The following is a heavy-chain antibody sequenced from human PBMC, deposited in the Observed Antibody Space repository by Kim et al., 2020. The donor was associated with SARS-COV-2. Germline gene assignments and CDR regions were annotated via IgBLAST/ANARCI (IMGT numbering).Heavy chain of an antibody. Sequence: GGSLRLSCAASGFTFSSYAMSWVRQAPGKGLEWVSAISGSGGSTYYADSVKGRFTISRDNSKNTLYLQMNSLRAEDTAVYYCAKVRADYYGSGSYGYWGQGTLVTVSS. D-gene: IGHD3-10*01. CDR2: ISGSGGST. CDR1: GFTFSSYA. CDR3: AKVRADYYGSGSYGY. J-gene: IGHJ4*02. V-gene: IGHV3-23*01.